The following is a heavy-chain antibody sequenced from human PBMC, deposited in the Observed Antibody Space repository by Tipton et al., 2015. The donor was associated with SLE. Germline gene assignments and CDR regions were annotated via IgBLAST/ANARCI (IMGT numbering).Heavy chain of an antibody. CDR1: GYTFSSYF. D-gene: IGHD3-10*01. Sequence: QLVQSGAEVKKPGASVKVSCKASGYTFSSYFIHWVRQAPGQGLEWMGIINPSGGTTTYAQKFQGRVTMTRDTSTSTAYMELRSLRSDDTAVYYCARMDVLEWLGDLRNGIDLWGQGTTVTVSS. J-gene: IGHJ3*01. CDR2: INPSGGTT. V-gene: IGHV1-46*01. CDR3: ARMDVLEWLGDLRNGIDL.